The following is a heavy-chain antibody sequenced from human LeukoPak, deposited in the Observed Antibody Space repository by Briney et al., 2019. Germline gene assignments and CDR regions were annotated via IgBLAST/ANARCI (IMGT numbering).Heavy chain of an antibody. J-gene: IGHJ5*02. CDR2: ISGSGDST. V-gene: IGHV3-23*01. CDR1: GFTFSNYA. CDR3: AKMRPRYCSGSSCDVDWFDP. D-gene: IGHD2-15*01. Sequence: GGSLRLSCAASGFTFSNYAMSWVRQAPGKGLEWVSAISGSGDSTYYADSVKGRFTISRDNSKNTLFLQMNSLRAEDTAVYYCAKMRPRYCSGSSCDVDWFDPWGQGTLVTVSS.